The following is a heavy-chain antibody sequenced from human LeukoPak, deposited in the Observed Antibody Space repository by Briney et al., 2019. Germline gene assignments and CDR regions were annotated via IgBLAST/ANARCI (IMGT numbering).Heavy chain of an antibody. V-gene: IGHV3-21*01. Sequence: PGGSLRLSCAASGFTFSSYNMNWVRQASGKGLEWVSSIRSSSSYIYYTDSVKGRFTISSYNAKNSLYLQMNSLRAEDTAVYYCARVTLTGYYAFDYWGQGTLVTVSS. CDR2: IRSSSSYI. J-gene: IGHJ4*02. D-gene: IGHD3-9*01. CDR3: ARVTLTGYYAFDY. CDR1: GFTFSSYN.